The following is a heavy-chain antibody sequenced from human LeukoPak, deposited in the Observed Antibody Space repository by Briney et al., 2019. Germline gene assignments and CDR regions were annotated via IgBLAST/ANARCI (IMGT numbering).Heavy chain of an antibody. V-gene: IGHV3-73*01. CDR2: IDKKDNRYAT. CDR1: GFTFSGSA. J-gene: IGHJ5*02. Sequence: PGGSLRLSCAASGFTFSGSAVHWVRQSPGKGLEWVGHIDKKDNRYATAYAESVKGRFTISRDDSKDTAFLHMDSLKTEDTALYYCTRDRGTYNWFDPWGQGTLVTVSS. D-gene: IGHD2-15*01. CDR3: TRDRGTYNWFDP.